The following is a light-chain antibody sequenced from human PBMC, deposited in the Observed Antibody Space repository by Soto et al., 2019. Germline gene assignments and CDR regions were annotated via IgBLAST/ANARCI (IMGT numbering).Light chain of an antibody. CDR3: QQYDSFPRT. CDR1: QDISKY. J-gene: IGKJ2*01. CDR2: HSS. Sequence: DILMTQSPSSLSPSVGDRVTITCQASQDISKYLNWYQQKPGTPPKLLIYHSSNLETGVPSRFSGSGSGTHFILTISSLQPEDIATYFCQQYDSFPRTFGQGTK. V-gene: IGKV1-33*01.